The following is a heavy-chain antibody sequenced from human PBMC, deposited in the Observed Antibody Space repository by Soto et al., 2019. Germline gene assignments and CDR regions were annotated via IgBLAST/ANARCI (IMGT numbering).Heavy chain of an antibody. CDR1: GGTFSSYA. CDR2: IIPIFGTA. J-gene: IGHJ4*02. D-gene: IGHD3-10*01. Sequence: QVQLVQSGAEVKKPGSSVKVSCKASGGTFSSYAISWVRQAPGQGLEWMGGIIPIFGTANYAQKIQGRVTITADESTSTAYMELSSLRSEDTAVYYCAREVFFGEQLPYYFDYWGQGTLVTVSS. CDR3: AREVFFGEQLPYYFDY. V-gene: IGHV1-69*01.